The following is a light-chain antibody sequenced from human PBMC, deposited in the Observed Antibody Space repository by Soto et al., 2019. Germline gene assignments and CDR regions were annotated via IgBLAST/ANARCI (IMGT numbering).Light chain of an antibody. CDR1: QSISSW. V-gene: IGKV1-5*01. CDR2: DAS. J-gene: IGKJ4*01. CDR3: QQYNTYSSLT. Sequence: DIQMISSPSALSASVGDRVTITCRASQSISSWLAWYQQKLGRAPRLLIYDASSLESGVPSRFSGSGYGTEFTLTISSLQPDDFATYYRQQYNTYSSLTFGGGTKVDIK.